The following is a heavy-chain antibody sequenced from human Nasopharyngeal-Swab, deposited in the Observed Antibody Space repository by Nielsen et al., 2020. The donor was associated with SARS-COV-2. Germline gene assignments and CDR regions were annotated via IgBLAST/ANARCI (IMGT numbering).Heavy chain of an antibody. J-gene: IGHJ6*02. CDR1: GYTFTGYY. V-gene: IGHV1-2*02. CDR3: ARQYDYYDSSGHSHYYYYGMDV. Sequence: ASVKVSCKASGYTFTGYYMHWVRQAPGQGLEWMGWINPNSGGTNYAQKFQGRVTMTRDTSISTAYMELSRLRSDDTAVYYCARQYDYYDSSGHSHYYYYGMDVWGQGTTVTVSS. D-gene: IGHD3-22*01. CDR2: INPNSGGT.